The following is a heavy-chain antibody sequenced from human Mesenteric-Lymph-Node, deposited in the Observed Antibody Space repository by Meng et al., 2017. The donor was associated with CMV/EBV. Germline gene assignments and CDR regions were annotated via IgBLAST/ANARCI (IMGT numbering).Heavy chain of an antibody. D-gene: IGHD2-2*02. V-gene: IGHV1-69*13. CDR1: GGTFTNYA. J-gene: IGHJ5*02. Sequence: SVKVSCKPSGGTFTNYAISWVRQAPGQGLEWMGGIFPKFGTTNYAQEFQGRVTITADESTSTAYMHLSSLRSEDTAVYYCARDRTCYSPVCYKVGLGWFDPWGQGTLVTVSS. CDR3: ARDRTCYSPVCYKVGLGWFDP. CDR2: IFPKFGTT.